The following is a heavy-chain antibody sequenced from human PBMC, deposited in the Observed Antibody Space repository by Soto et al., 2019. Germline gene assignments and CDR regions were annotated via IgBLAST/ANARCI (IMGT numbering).Heavy chain of an antibody. V-gene: IGHV3-23*01. CDR1: GFTFSSYA. Sequence: EVQLLESGGGLVEPGGSLRLSCAASGFTFSSYAMSWVRQAPGKGLEWVSAISGSGGSTYYADSVKGRFTISRDNSKNTLYLQMNILRAEDTAVYYCAKDYGDYNYWYFDLWGRGTLVTVSS. CDR2: ISGSGGST. CDR3: AKDYGDYNYWYFDL. J-gene: IGHJ2*01. D-gene: IGHD4-17*01.